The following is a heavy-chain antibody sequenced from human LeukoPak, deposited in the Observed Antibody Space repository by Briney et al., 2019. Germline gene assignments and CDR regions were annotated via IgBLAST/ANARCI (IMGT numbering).Heavy chain of an antibody. CDR2: IIPIFGTA. J-gene: IGHJ4*02. V-gene: IGHV1-69*01. CDR3: ARAVRDFWTSPVDY. CDR1: GGTFSSYA. Sequence: EASVKVSCKASGGTFSSYAISWVRQAPGQGLEWMGGIIPIFGTANYAQKFQGGVTITADESTSTAYMELSSLRSEDTAVYYCARAVRDFWTSPVDYWGQGTLVTVSS. D-gene: IGHD3/OR15-3a*01.